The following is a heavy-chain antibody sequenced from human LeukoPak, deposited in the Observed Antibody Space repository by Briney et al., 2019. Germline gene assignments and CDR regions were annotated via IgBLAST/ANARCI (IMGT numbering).Heavy chain of an antibody. D-gene: IGHD4-17*01. J-gene: IGHJ3*02. CDR3: ARDKKATVNSDAFDI. CDR1: GFTFSDYY. Sequence: PGGSLRLSCAASGFTFSDYYMSWIRQAPGKGLEWVSYISSSGSTIYYADSVKGRFTISRDNAKNSLYLQMNSLRAEDTAVYYCARDKKATVNSDAFDIWGQGTMVTVSS. V-gene: IGHV3-11*04. CDR2: ISSSGSTI.